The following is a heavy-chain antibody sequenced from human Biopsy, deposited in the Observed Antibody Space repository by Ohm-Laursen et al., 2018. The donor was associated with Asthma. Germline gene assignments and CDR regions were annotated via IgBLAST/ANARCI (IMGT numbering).Heavy chain of an antibody. CDR1: GAYIGSRDHH. CDR3: ARVASYGDLYFGIDV. Sequence: QTLTLTCTVGGAYIGSRDHHWSWIRQSPGTGLEWIGFVFWSGTTHYNRSLERRLSISIDTTRNEFSMTLRSVTAADTDVYFCARVASYGDLYFGIDVWGPGTTVSVST. J-gene: IGHJ6*01. D-gene: IGHD4-17*01. CDR2: VFWSGTT. V-gene: IGHV4-30-4*01.